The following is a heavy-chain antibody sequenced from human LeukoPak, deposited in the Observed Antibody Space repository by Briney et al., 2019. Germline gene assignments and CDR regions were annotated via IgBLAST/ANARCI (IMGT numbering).Heavy chain of an antibody. Sequence: GGSLRLSCAASGFTFNSYWMWWVRQAPGKGLEWVANINPYGSDTYYADSVKGRFTISRDNAENSLYLQMNSLRAEDTAVYYCTRVKVVVPSAFDYCDFWGQGTPVTVSS. J-gene: IGHJ4*02. CDR1: GFTFNSYW. CDR3: TRVKVVVPSAFDYCDF. V-gene: IGHV3-7*01. D-gene: IGHD2-2*01. CDR2: INPYGSDT.